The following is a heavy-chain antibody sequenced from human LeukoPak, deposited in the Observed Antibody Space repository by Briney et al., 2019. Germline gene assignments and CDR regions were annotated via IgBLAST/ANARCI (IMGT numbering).Heavy chain of an antibody. Sequence: SETLSLTCTVSGGSISSYYWSWIRQPPGKGLEWIGYIYYSGSTNYNPSLKSRVTISVDTSKNQFSLELSSVTAADTAVYYCARGPGLRYFDWLLPTTASFDYWGQGTLVTVSS. CDR2: IYYSGST. CDR3: ARGPGLRYFDWLLPTTASFDY. V-gene: IGHV4-59*01. CDR1: GGSISSYY. D-gene: IGHD3-9*01. J-gene: IGHJ4*02.